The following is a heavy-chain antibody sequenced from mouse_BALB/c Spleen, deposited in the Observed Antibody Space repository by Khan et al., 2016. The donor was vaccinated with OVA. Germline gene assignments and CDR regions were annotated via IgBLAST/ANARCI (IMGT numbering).Heavy chain of an antibody. CDR3: AREWGAWFPY. V-gene: IGHV1-77*01. CDR2: IYPGSGNT. CDR1: GYTFTDYN. Sequence: VQLQQSGTELARPGASVKLSCKASGYTFTDYNINWVKERTGQGLEWIGEIYPGSGNTYYNEKFKGKATLTADKSSSTAYMQLSSLTSEDSAVYVGAREWGAWFPYWGQGTLLTVSA. J-gene: IGHJ3*01.